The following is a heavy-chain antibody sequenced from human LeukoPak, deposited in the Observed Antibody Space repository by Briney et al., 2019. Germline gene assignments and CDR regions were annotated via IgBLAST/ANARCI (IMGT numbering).Heavy chain of an antibody. CDR2: ISYDGSNK. CDR3: ARDGGEYSSSFRLDY. V-gene: IGHV3-30*04. CDR1: GFTFSSYA. D-gene: IGHD6-13*01. J-gene: IGHJ4*02. Sequence: HPGRSLRLSCAASGFTFSSYAMHWVRQAPGKGLEWVGVISYDGSNKYYADSVKGRFTISRDNSKNTLYLQMNSLRAEDTAVYYCARDGGEYSSSFRLDYWGQGTLVTVSS.